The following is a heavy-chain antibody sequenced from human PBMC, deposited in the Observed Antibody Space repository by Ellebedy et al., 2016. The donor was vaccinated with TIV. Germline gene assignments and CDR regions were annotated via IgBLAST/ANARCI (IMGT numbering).Heavy chain of an antibody. J-gene: IGHJ4*02. Sequence: MPGGSLRLSCAASGFTFSSYTMNWVRQAPGKGLEWIGNIYYSGSSYYTYNNPSLKRRVTISTATSKNQFPLKLRSVTAADTAVYYCARDGLVRGVTPPDYWGQGTLVTVSS. CDR1: GFTFSSYT. D-gene: IGHD3-10*01. V-gene: IGHV4-39*06. CDR3: ARDGLVRGVTPPDY. CDR2: IYYSGSS.